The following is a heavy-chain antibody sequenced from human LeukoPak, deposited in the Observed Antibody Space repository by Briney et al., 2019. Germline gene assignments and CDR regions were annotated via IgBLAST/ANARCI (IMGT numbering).Heavy chain of an antibody. CDR2: INPNSGGT. CDR1: GYTFTGYY. J-gene: IGHJ4*02. D-gene: IGHD1-26*01. V-gene: IGHV1-2*02. CDR3: ARAVSGSYLSFDY. Sequence: GASVKVSCKASGYTFTGYYMHWVRQAPGQGLEWMGWINPNSGGTNYAQKFQGRVTMTRDTSISTAYMELSRLRSDDTAVYYCARAVSGSYLSFDYWGQGTLVTVS.